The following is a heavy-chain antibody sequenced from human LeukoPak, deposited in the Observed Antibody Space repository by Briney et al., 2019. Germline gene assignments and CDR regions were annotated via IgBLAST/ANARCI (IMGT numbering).Heavy chain of an antibody. V-gene: IGHV4-59*01. J-gene: IGHJ6*02. CDR1: GGSISSYY. D-gene: IGHD6-13*01. CDR3: ARDQARIAAAERNYYGMDV. CDR2: IYYSGST. Sequence: PSETLSLTCTVSGGSISSYYWSWIRQPPGKGLEWIGYIYYSGSTNYNPSLKSRVTISVDTSKNQFSLKLSSVTAADTAVYYCARDQARIAAAERNYYGMDVWGQGTTVTVSS.